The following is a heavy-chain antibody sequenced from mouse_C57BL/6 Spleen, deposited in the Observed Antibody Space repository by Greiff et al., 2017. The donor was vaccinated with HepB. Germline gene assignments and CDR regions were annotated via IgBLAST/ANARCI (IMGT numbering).Heavy chain of an antibody. J-gene: IGHJ4*01. CDR3: ARGITTVVATRAMDY. V-gene: IGHV1-72*01. CDR1: GYTFTSYW. Sequence: QVQLQQSGAELVKPGASVKLSCKASGYTFTSYWMHWVKQRPGRGLEWIGRIDPNSGGTKYNEKFKSKATLTVDKPSSTAYMQLSSLTSEDSAVYYCARGITTVVATRAMDYWGQGTSVTVSS. D-gene: IGHD1-1*01. CDR2: IDPNSGGT.